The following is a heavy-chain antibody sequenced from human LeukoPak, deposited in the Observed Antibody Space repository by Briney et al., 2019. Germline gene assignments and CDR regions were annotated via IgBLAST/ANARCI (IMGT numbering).Heavy chain of an antibody. V-gene: IGHV1-69*13. CDR1: GDSFSTYV. CDR2: VIPMVGTA. J-gene: IGHJ4*02. Sequence: ASVKVSCKASGDSFSTYVISWVRQAPGQGLEWMGGVIPMVGTANIAQKFQGRVTITADESTSTANMELSSLRSDDTAVYYCARGTDDSIVATTSFEYWGQGTLVTVS. CDR3: ARGTDDSIVATTSFEY. D-gene: IGHD5-12*01.